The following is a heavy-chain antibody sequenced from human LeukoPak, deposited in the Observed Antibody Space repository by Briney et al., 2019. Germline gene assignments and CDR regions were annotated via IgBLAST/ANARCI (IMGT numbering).Heavy chain of an antibody. J-gene: IGHJ5*02. CDR3: ARGSGGSGSYSRSWFDP. V-gene: IGHV3-30-3*01. D-gene: IGHD3-10*01. Sequence: GGSLRLSCAASGFTFSSYAMHWVRQAPGKGLEGVAVISYDGSNKYYADSVKGRFTISRDNSKNTLYLQMNSLRAEDTAVYYCARGSGGSGSYSRSWFDPWGQGTLVTVSS. CDR2: ISYDGSNK. CDR1: GFTFSSYA.